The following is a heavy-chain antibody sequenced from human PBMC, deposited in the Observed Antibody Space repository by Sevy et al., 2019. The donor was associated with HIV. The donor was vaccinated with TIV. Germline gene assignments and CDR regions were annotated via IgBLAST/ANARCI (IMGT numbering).Heavy chain of an antibody. D-gene: IGHD3-22*01. CDR2: IDSSGTSI. CDR1: GFTFSSDE. CDR3: ARNYFDSSGSGLSYYYYMDV. J-gene: IGHJ6*03. V-gene: IGHV3-48*03. Sequence: GGSLRLSCAASGFTFSSDEMTWVRQAPGKGLEWISYIDSSGTSIYYADSVLGRFTVSRDNAKNSLFLQMNSLRAEDTAVYYCARNYFDSSGSGLSYYYYMDVWGNGTTVTVSS.